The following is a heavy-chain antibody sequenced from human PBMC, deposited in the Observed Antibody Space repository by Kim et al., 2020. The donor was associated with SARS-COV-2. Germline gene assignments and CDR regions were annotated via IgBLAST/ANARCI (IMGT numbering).Heavy chain of an antibody. CDR3: ARGSGSYDVFDY. CDR2: IYYSGST. CDR1: GGSISSYY. Sequence: SETLSLTCTVSGGSISSYYWSWIRQPPGKGLEWIGYIYYSGSTNYNPSLKSRVTISVDTSKNQFSLKLSSVTAADTAVYYCARGSGSYDVFDYWGQGTLVTVSS. V-gene: IGHV4-59*13. D-gene: IGHD1-26*01. J-gene: IGHJ4*02.